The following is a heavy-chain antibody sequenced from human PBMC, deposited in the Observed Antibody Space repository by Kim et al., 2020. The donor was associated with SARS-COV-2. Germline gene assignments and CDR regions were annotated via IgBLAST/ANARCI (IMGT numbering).Heavy chain of an antibody. CDR1: GFTFSGSA. D-gene: IGHD3-9*01. CDR2: IRSKANSYAT. V-gene: IGHV3-73*01. J-gene: IGHJ6*02. Sequence: GGSLRLSCAASGFTFSGSAMHWVRQASGKGLEWVGRIRSKANSYATAYAASVKGRFTISRDDSKNTAYLQMNSLKTEDTAVYYCTSWGYDILTGFYYYYGMDVWGQGTTVTVSS. CDR3: TSWGYDILTGFYYYYGMDV.